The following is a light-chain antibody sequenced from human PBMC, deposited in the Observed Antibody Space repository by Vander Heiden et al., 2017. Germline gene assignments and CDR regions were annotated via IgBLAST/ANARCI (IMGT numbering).Light chain of an antibody. CDR2: RSD. CDR1: TSNIGRNH. J-gene: IGLJ2*01. V-gene: IGLV1-47*01. Sequence: QSVLTQSPSASGTPGQRVTVPCSGGTSNIGRNHVYWYQQVPGTAPKLLIYRSDQRPSGVPDRFSGSRSGTSASLAISGLRSEDEADYYCAAWDDSLRAVVFGGGTKLTV. CDR3: AAWDDSLRAVV.